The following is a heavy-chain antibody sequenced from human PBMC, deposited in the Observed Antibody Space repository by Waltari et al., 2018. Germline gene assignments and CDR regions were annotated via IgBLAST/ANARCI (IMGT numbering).Heavy chain of an antibody. V-gene: IGHV1-69*10. J-gene: IGHJ4*02. D-gene: IGHD6-6*01. CDR3: ARGISSSVPPYYFDY. Sequence: QVQLVQSGAEVKKPGSSVKVSCKASGGTFRTYAISWVRQAPGQGLEWMGGIIPILGIANYAQKFQGRVTITADKSTSTAYMELSSLRSEDTAVYYCARGISSSVPPYYFDYWGQGTLVTVSS. CDR2: IIPILGIA. CDR1: GGTFRTYA.